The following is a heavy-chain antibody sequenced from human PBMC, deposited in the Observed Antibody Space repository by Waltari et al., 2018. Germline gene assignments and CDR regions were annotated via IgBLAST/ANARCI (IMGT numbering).Heavy chain of an antibody. Sequence: EAQLVQSGGGLVQPGGSLTLSCAASGFTISRFWMTWIGQAPGQGLKEVAHIGPDGSDKYYVDSVKGRFTISRDNAENSLLLERSSLRVEDTALYYCVGWNDPINSWGQGTLVAVSS. D-gene: IGHD1-1*01. CDR3: VGWNDPINS. CDR2: IGPDGSDK. CDR1: GFTISRFW. V-gene: IGHV3-7*01. J-gene: IGHJ4*02.